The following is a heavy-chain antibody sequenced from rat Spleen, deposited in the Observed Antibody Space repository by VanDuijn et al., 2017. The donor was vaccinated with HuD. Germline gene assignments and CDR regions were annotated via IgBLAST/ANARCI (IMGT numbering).Heavy chain of an antibody. CDR2: ISTGGGNT. J-gene: IGHJ2*01. V-gene: IGHV5-25*01. D-gene: IGHD4-3*01. CDR1: GFTFSNYY. Sequence: EVQLVESGGGLVQPGRSMKLSCAALGFTFSNYYMAWVRQAPTKGLEWVASISTGGGNTYYRDSVKGRFTISRANAKSTLYLQMDSLRSEDTATYYCTTESIIRAYYFDYWGQGVMVTVSS. CDR3: TTESIIRAYYFDY.